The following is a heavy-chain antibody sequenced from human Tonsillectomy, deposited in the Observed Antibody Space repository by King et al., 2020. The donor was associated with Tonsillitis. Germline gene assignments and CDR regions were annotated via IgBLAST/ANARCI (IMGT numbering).Heavy chain of an antibody. CDR2: ISYTGSP. D-gene: IGHD1-7*01. J-gene: IGHJ4*02. CDR3: ARGPGWNYRGEDY. V-gene: IGHV4-30-4*01. CDR1: GGSISSGDYY. Sequence: VQLQESGPGLVKPSQTLSLTCTVSGGSISSGDYYWSWIRQPPGKGLEWIGYISYTGSPYYNPSLKSRLWISVDTSKNQFSLKLTSVTAADTAVYYCARGPGWNYRGEDYWGQGTLVTVSS.